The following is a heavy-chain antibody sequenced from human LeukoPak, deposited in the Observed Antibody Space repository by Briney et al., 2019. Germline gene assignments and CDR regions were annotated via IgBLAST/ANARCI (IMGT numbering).Heavy chain of an antibody. V-gene: IGHV4-34*01. Sequence: PSETLSLTCAVYGGSFSGYYWSWIRQPPGKGLEWIGEINHSGSTNYNSSLKSRVTISVDTSKNQFSLKLSSVTAADTAVYYCARGTKVGGRGYSYGFGYDYWGQGTLVTVSS. CDR1: GGSFSGYY. CDR2: INHSGST. J-gene: IGHJ4*02. CDR3: ARGTKVGGRGYSYGFGYDY. D-gene: IGHD5-18*01.